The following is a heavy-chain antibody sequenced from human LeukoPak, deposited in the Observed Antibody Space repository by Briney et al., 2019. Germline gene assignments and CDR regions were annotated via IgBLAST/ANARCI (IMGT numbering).Heavy chain of an antibody. J-gene: IGHJ6*02. Sequence: ASVKVSCKASGYTFTSYYMHWVRQAPGQGLEWMGIINPSGGSTSYAQKFQGRVTMTRDTSTSTVYMELSSLRSEDTAVYYCARGPGIAAAGRYYYCGMDVWGQGTTVTVSS. CDR2: INPSGGST. CDR1: GYTFTSYY. CDR3: ARGPGIAAAGRYYYCGMDV. V-gene: IGHV1-46*01. D-gene: IGHD6-13*01.